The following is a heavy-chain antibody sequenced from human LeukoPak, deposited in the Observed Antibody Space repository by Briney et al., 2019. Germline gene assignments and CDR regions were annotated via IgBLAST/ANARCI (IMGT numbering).Heavy chain of an antibody. CDR2: ISDNGERT. J-gene: IGHJ4*02. V-gene: IGHV3-23*01. Sequence: TGGSLRLSCAVSGFTFSTYGMNWVRQAPGKGLEWVSAISDNGERTYYADSVKGRFTISRDNSKSTLYLQMNRLGAEDTAVYYYAKERGVSKPTDYWGQGTLVTVSS. CDR1: GFTFSTYG. D-gene: IGHD2-8*02. CDR3: AKERGVSKPTDY.